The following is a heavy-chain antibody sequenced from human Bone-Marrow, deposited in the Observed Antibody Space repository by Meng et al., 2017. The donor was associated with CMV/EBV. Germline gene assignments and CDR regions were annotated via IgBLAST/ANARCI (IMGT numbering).Heavy chain of an antibody. D-gene: IGHD4-11*01. CDR3: AREVNIATYSLRFMGY. CDR1: GFTFSSYA. J-gene: IGHJ4*02. Sequence: GGSLRLSCAASGFTFSSYAMHWVRQAPGKGLEWVATISYDGSNKHHADSVKGRITISRDNSKNTLYLQINSLTTEDTAVYYCAREVNIATYSLRFMGYWGQGTLVTVSS. CDR2: ISYDGSNK. V-gene: IGHV3-30*04.